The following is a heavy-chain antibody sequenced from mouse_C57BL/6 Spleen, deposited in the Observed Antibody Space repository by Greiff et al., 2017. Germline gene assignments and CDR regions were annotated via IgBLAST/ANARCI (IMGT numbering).Heavy chain of an antibody. CDR1: GFTFSDAW. J-gene: IGHJ2*01. D-gene: IGHD1-1*01. CDR2: IRNKANNHAT. CDR3: TLATVVATDY. V-gene: IGHV6-6*01. Sequence: EVKLVESGGGLVQPGGSMKFSCAASGFTFSDAWMDWVRQSPEKGLVWVAEIRNKANNHATYYAESVKGRFTISRDDSKRSVYLQSNSLRAEDTVIYFCTLATVVATDYWGQGTTLTVSS.